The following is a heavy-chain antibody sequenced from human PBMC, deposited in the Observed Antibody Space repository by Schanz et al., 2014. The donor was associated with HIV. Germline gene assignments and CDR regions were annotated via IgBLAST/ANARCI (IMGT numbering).Heavy chain of an antibody. CDR1: GITLSGYG. CDR2: IWYDGSNK. J-gene: IGHJ2*01. CDR3: AKDVQLWSPWYFDL. Sequence: QVQLVESGGGVVQPGRSQRLSCAASGITLSGYGMHWVRQAPGKGLEWVAVIWYDGSNKDYADSVKGRFIISRDNSKNTLYLQMHSLRAEDTAVYYCAKDVQLWSPWYFDLWGRGTLVTVSS. D-gene: IGHD5-18*01. V-gene: IGHV3-33*06.